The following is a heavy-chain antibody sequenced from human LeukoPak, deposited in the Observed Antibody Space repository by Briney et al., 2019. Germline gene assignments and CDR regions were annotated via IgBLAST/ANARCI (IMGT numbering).Heavy chain of an antibody. CDR1: GFTFSDYY. CDR2: ISSSGSTV. Sequence: PGGSLRLSCAASGFTFSDYYMSWIRQAPGKGLEWVSYISSSGSTVYYADSVKGRFTISRDNAKNSLYLQMNSLRAEDTAVYYCAKDFRGDSSGWFYFDYWGQGTLVTVSS. D-gene: IGHD6-19*01. CDR3: AKDFRGDSSGWFYFDY. J-gene: IGHJ4*02. V-gene: IGHV3-11*01.